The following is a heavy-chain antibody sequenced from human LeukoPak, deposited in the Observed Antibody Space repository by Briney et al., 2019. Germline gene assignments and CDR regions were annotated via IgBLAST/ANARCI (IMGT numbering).Heavy chain of an antibody. V-gene: IGHV3-21*01. D-gene: IGHD2-8*01. CDR1: GFTFSSYS. CDR2: ISSSGNSI. Sequence: GGSLRLSCAASGFTFSSYSMNWVRQAPGKGPEWVSSISSSGNSIYYADSVKGRFTISRDNAKNSLYLQMNSLGGEDTAVYYCARSVYLLYYFDYWGQGTLVTVSS. CDR3: ARSVYLLYYFDY. J-gene: IGHJ4*02.